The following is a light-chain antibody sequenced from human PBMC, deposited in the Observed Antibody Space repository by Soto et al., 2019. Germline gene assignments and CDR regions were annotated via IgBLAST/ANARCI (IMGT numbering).Light chain of an antibody. CDR1: SSDIGAYNY. V-gene: IGLV2-14*01. J-gene: IGLJ2*01. CDR3: SSYTSSNTPVV. Sequence: QSVLTQPASVSGSPGQSITISCTGTSSDIGAYNYVSWYQQHPGKAPKLMIYEVTDRPSGVSTRFSGSKSGNTASLTISGLQAEDEADYYCSSYTSSNTPVVFGGGTKLTVL. CDR2: EVT.